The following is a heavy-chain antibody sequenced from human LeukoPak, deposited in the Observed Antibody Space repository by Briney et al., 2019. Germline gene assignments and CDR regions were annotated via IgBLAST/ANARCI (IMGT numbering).Heavy chain of an antibody. D-gene: IGHD1-7*01. J-gene: IGHJ2*01. Sequence: SETLSLTCTVSGGSISRYYWSWIRQPPGKGLEWIGYIYYSGSINYNPSLKSRVTISVDTSKNQFSLKLSSVTAADTAVYYCARPVTELTDWYFDLWGRGTLVTVSS. CDR2: IYYSGSI. CDR3: ARPVTELTDWYFDL. CDR1: GGSISRYY. V-gene: IGHV4-59*01.